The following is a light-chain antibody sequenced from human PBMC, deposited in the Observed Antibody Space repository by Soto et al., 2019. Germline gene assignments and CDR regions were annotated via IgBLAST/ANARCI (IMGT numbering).Light chain of an antibody. CDR1: SSNIGSNT. J-gene: IGLJ3*02. CDR3: AAWDDSLNGPV. Sequence: QSVLTQPPPASGTPGQRVTISCSGSSSNIGSNTVNWYQQLPGTAPKLLIYGNNQRPSGVPDRFSGSKSGTSASLAISGLQAEDEADYYCAAWDDSLNGPVFGGGTKVTVL. V-gene: IGLV1-44*01. CDR2: GNN.